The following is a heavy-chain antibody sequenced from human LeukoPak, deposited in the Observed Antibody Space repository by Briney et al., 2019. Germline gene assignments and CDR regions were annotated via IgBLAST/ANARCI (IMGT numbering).Heavy chain of an antibody. V-gene: IGHV3-23*01. CDR2: ISGSGGST. CDR3: ANHLAYCSRGSCSFFDY. Sequence: HPGGSLRLSCAASGFTFSSYAMSWVRQAPGKGLEWVSAISGSGGSTYYADSVKGRFTVSRDNSKNILYLQMNSLRVEDTAVYYCANHLAYCSRGSCSFFDYWGQGTLVTVSS. CDR1: GFTFSSYA. D-gene: IGHD2-15*01. J-gene: IGHJ4*02.